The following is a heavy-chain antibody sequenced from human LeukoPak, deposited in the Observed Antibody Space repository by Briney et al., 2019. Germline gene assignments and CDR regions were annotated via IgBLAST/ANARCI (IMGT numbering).Heavy chain of an antibody. CDR3: HYYDSSGASFDY. CDR2: ISSSSSYI. D-gene: IGHD3-22*01. CDR1: GFTFSSYS. V-gene: IGHV3-21*04. Sequence: GGSLRLSCAASGFTFSSYSMNWVRQAPGKGLEWVSSISSSSSYIYYADSVKGRFTISRDNSKNSLYLQMNSLRTEDTALYYCHYYDSSGASFDYWGQGTLVTVSS. J-gene: IGHJ4*02.